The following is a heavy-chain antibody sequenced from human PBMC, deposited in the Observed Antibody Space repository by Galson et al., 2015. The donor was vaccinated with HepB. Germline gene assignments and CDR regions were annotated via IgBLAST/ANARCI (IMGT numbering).Heavy chain of an antibody. V-gene: IGHV3-7*01. CDR3: ARDQRGSGWYLDY. CDR1: GFTFSTYW. J-gene: IGHJ4*02. CDR2: IKQDGSEK. Sequence: SLRLSCAAPGFTFSTYWMSWVRQAPGKGLEWVANIKQDGSEKYYVDSVKGRFTISRDNAKNSLYLQMNSLRVEDTAVYYCARDQRGSGWYLDYWGQGTLVTVSS. D-gene: IGHD6-19*01.